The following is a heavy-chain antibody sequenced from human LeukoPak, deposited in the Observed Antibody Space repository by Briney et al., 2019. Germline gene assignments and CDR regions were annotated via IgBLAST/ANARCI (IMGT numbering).Heavy chain of an antibody. CDR1: GFTFSSYE. CDR2: ISSSGSTI. CDR3: AELGITMIGGV. Sequence: GGSLSLSCAASGFTFSSYEMNWVRRAPGKALEWVSYISSSGSTIYYADSVKARFNISRDNAKNSLYLQMNSLRAEDTAVYYCAELGITMIGGVWGKGTTVTISS. D-gene: IGHD3-10*02. J-gene: IGHJ6*03. V-gene: IGHV3-48*03.